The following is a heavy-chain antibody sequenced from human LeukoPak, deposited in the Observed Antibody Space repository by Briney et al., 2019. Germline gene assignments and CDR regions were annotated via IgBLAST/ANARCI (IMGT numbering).Heavy chain of an antibody. J-gene: IGHJ4*02. CDR3: VRVGIDYGDYFDY. CDR1: GLTFSRDW. CDR2: IKHDGSET. V-gene: IGHV3-7*05. D-gene: IGHD4-17*01. Sequence: GGSLRLSCVASGLTFSRDWMSWVRQAPGKGLEWLANIKHDGSETNYVDSVKGRFTISRDNTKNSLYLQMNSLRAEDTAVYYCVRVGIDYGDYFDYWGQGTLVTVSS.